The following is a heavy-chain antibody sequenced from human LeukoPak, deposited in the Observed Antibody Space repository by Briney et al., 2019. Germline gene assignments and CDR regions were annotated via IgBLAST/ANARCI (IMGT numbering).Heavy chain of an antibody. J-gene: IGHJ4*02. D-gene: IGHD4-17*01. Sequence: SETLSLTCIVSGGSISSYLWGWIRPPPGKGLGWIGYSYYSGSTNYDPTLKSRVTISVDSSKNQFSLKLSSVTAADAAVYYWARDFAYGVPGLINYWGQGTLVTVSS. CDR3: ARDFAYGVPGLINY. CDR1: GGSISSYL. CDR2: SYYSGST. V-gene: IGHV4-59*01.